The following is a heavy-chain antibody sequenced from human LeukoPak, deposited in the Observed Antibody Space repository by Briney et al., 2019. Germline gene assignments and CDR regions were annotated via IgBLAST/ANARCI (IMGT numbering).Heavy chain of an antibody. V-gene: IGHV3-30*02. CDR1: GFTFSIYG. Sequence: GGSLRLSCAASGFTFSIYGMHWVRQAPGRGLEWVAFIRYDGSNKYYADSVKGRFTISRDNSKNTLYLKMNSLRAEDTAVYYCAKGDTYYDYVWGSYRFGPWGQGTLVTVSS. D-gene: IGHD3-16*02. CDR2: IRYDGSNK. J-gene: IGHJ5*02. CDR3: AKGDTYYDYVWGSYRFGP.